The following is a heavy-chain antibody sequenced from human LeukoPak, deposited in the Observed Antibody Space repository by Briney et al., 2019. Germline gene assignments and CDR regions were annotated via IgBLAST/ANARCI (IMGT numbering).Heavy chain of an antibody. V-gene: IGHV1-18*01. CDR2: ISAYNGNT. Sequence: ASVKVSCKASGYTFTSYGISWVRQAPGQGLEWMGWISAYNGNTNYAQKLQGRVTVTTDTSTSTAYMELRSLRSDDTAVYYCARDRAYYYDSSGYYYWGQEPWSPSPQ. J-gene: IGHJ4*01. CDR1: GYTFTSYG. D-gene: IGHD3-22*01. CDR3: ARDRAYYYDSSGYYY.